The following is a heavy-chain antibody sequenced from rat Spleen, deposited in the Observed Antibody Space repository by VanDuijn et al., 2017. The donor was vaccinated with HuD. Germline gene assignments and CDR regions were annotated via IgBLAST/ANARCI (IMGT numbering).Heavy chain of an antibody. J-gene: IGHJ2*01. CDR2: ISNDGGTT. Sequence: EVQLVESGGGLVQPGRSLKLSCAASGFTFSDYTMAWVRQAPGKGLEWVSSISNDGGTTYYPDSVKGRFTISRDNAENTVYLQMNSLRSEDTATYYCAVAGYGYWGHGVMVTVSS. V-gene: IGHV5-58*01. CDR1: GFTFSDYT. CDR3: AVAGYGY. D-gene: IGHD1-7*01.